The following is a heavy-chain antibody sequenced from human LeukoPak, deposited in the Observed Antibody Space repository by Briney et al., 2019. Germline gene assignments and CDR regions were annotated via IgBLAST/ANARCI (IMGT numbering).Heavy chain of an antibody. Sequence: GASVKVSCKASGGTFSSYAISWVRQAPGQGLEWMGGIIPIFGTANYAQKFQGRVTITADESTSTAYMELSSLRSEDTAVYYCARGEYSSGWYYYYYYMDVWGKGTTVTISS. D-gene: IGHD6-19*01. CDR1: GGTFSSYA. CDR3: ARGEYSSGWYYYYYYMDV. J-gene: IGHJ6*03. V-gene: IGHV1-69*13. CDR2: IIPIFGTA.